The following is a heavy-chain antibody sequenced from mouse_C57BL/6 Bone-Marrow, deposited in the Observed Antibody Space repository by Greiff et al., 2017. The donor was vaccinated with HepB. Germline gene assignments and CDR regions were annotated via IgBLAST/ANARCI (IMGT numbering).Heavy chain of an antibody. CDR1: GFNIKDDY. J-gene: IGHJ2*01. V-gene: IGHV14-4*01. Sequence: VQLKESGAELVRPGASVKLSCTASGFNIKDDYMHWVKQRPEQGLEWIGWIDPENGDTEYASKFQGKATITADTSSNTAYLQLSSLTSEDTAVYDCTTPYYYGSIYFDYWGQGTTLTVSS. D-gene: IGHD1-1*01. CDR2: IDPENGDT. CDR3: TTPYYYGSIYFDY.